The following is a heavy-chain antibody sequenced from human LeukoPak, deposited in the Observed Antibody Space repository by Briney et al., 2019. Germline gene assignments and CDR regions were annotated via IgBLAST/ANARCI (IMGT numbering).Heavy chain of an antibody. D-gene: IGHD5-18*01. Sequence: TLSLTCTVSGGSIGSSSYYWSWIRQPAGKGLEWIGRIYTSGSTNYNPSLKSRVTISVDTSKNQFSLKLSSVTAADTAVYYCARLGSTAMVTFILDYWGQGTLVTVSS. J-gene: IGHJ4*02. CDR3: ARLGSTAMVTFILDY. V-gene: IGHV4-61*02. CDR1: GGSIGSSSYY. CDR2: IYTSGST.